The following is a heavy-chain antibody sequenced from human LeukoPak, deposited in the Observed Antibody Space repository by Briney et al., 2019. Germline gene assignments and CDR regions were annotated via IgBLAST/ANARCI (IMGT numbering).Heavy chain of an antibody. D-gene: IGHD3-10*01. Sequence: PGRSLRLSCAASGCTFDDYAMHWVRQAPGKGLEWVSGISWNSGSIGYADSVKGRFTISRDNAKNSLYLQMNSLRAEDTALYYCAKDIRPPLYGSGSYYPDVLDYYGMDVWGQGTTVTVSS. J-gene: IGHJ6*02. CDR1: GCTFDDYA. CDR2: ISWNSGSI. V-gene: IGHV3-9*01. CDR3: AKDIRPPLYGSGSYYPDVLDYYGMDV.